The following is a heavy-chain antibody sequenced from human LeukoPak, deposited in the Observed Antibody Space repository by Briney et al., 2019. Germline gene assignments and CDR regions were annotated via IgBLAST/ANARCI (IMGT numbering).Heavy chain of an antibody. Sequence: SETLSLTCTVSGYSISSGYYWGWIRQPPGKGREWIGSIYHIGSTYYNPSLKSRVTISVDTSKNQFSLKLSSVTAADTAVYYCASIRSPVGRNAFDIWGQGTMVTVSS. D-gene: IGHD3-10*01. J-gene: IGHJ3*02. V-gene: IGHV4-38-2*02. CDR2: IYHIGST. CDR1: GYSISSGYY. CDR3: ASIRSPVGRNAFDI.